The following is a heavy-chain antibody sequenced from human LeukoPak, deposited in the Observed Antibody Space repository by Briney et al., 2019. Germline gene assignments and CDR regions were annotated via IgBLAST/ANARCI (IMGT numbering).Heavy chain of an antibody. CDR1: GFPFSSYA. D-gene: IGHD2-2*01. CDR3: AKDTYYCCSTTTCSRAY. J-gene: IGHJ4*02. Sequence: PAGSLRLSCAASGFPFSSYAMSWVRQPPGKGLEWVSGISGSGGSTHHADSVKGRFTISRDNSKNPLFPHMNLLNAEGPAGAYCAKDTYYCCSTTTCSRAYWGQGTLVSVSS. CDR2: ISGSGGST. V-gene: IGHV3-23*01.